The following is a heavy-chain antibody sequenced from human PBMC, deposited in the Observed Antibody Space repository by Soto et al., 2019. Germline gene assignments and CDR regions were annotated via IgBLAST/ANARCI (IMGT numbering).Heavy chain of an antibody. Sequence: QVQLQESGPGLVKPSETLSLTCTVSGGSISSYYWSWIRQPPGKGLEWIGYIYYSGSTNYNPSLKSRVTISVDTSKHQFSLKLSSVTAADTAVYYCARDLGSSWNYYYYGMDVWGQGTTVTVSS. J-gene: IGHJ6*02. CDR3: ARDLGSSWNYYYYGMDV. CDR2: IYYSGST. D-gene: IGHD6-13*01. CDR1: GGSISSYY. V-gene: IGHV4-59*01.